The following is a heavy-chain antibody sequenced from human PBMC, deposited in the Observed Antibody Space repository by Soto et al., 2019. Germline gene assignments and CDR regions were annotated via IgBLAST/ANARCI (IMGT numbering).Heavy chain of an antibody. D-gene: IGHD1-20*01. J-gene: IGHJ4*02. CDR2: TGISGRTT. Sequence: EVQLLDSGGGLVQPGESLRLSFAASGFTITSSAMSWVRQAPGKGLEWVSTTGISGRTTYYADSVKGRFTVSRDDSKNTLDLQMSSLRAEDTAVYYCATVHNTSRSFDYWGQGTPVTVSS. CDR3: ATVHNTSRSFDY. CDR1: GFTITSSA. V-gene: IGHV3-23*01.